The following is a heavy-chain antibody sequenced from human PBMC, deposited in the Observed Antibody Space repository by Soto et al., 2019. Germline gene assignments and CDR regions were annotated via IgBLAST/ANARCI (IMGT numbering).Heavy chain of an antibody. CDR2: ISWHGDSI. CDR1: GFTFDDYA. CDR3: AKDIDPAVAGGGFDF. J-gene: IGHJ4*02. Sequence: LRLSCAASGFTFDDYAMHWVRQAPGKGLEWVSGISWHGDSIGYADSVKGRFIISRDNAKGCVHLQMNSLRAEDTALYYCAKDIDPAVAGGGFDFWGQGTLVTVSS. D-gene: IGHD6-19*01. V-gene: IGHV3-9*01.